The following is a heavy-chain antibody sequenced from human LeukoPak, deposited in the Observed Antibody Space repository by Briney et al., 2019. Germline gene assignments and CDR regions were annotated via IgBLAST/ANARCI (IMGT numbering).Heavy chain of an antibody. J-gene: IGHJ4*02. CDR1: DYTCTAYY. CDR2: TDPNSGDT. Sequence: ASVKVSCKASDYTCTAYYIHWVRQAPGQGLEWMGRTDPNSGDTSYVQKFQGRVTMTRDTSISTAHMDLSGLISDDTAVYYCATSVAVAGSFDYWGQGTLVTVSS. V-gene: IGHV1-2*06. D-gene: IGHD6-19*01. CDR3: ATSVAVAGSFDY.